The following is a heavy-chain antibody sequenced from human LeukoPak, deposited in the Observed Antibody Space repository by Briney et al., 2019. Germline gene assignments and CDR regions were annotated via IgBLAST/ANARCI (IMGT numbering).Heavy chain of an antibody. J-gene: IGHJ4*02. CDR2: ISGSGGST. V-gene: IGHV3-23*01. Sequence: GGSLRLSCAASGFTFDDYAMHWVRQAPGKGLEWVSGISGSGGSTYYADSVKGRFTISRDNSKNTLYLQMNSLRAEDTAVYYCAKWRDSGSYLLDYWGQGTLVTVSS. CDR1: GFTFDDYA. D-gene: IGHD1-26*01. CDR3: AKWRDSGSYLLDY.